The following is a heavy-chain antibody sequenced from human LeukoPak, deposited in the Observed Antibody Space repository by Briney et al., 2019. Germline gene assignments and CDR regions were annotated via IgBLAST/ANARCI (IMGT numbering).Heavy chain of an antibody. D-gene: IGHD1-26*01. CDR3: ARGGTGATKRYYFYGMDV. CDR2: ISSSGSSI. CDR1: GFTFSSYV. V-gene: IGHV3-48*03. Sequence: GGSLRLSRAASGFTFSSYVMNWVRQAPGKGLDWVSHISSSGSSIYYADSVKGRFTISRDNAKNSLYLQMNSLRAEDTAVYYCARGGTGATKRYYFYGMDVWGQGTTVTVSS. J-gene: IGHJ6*02.